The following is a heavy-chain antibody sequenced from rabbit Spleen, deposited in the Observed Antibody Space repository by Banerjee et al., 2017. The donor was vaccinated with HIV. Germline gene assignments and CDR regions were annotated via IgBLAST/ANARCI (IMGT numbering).Heavy chain of an antibody. CDR3: ARGPPYAGYAGYGYVYLNL. CDR2: INIVTGKA. J-gene: IGHJ4*01. Sequence: EQLEESGGGLVKPEGSLTLTCKASGVSFSDKDVMCWVRQAPGKGLEWIACINIVTGKAVYASWAKGRFTISRTSSTTVTLQMTSLTAADTATYFCARGPPYAGYAGYGYVYLNLWGPGTLVTVS. D-gene: IGHD6-1*01. V-gene: IGHV1S45*01. CDR1: GVSFSDKDV.